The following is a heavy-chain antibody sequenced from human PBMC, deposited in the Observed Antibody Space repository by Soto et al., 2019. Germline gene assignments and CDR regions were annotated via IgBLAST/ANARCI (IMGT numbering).Heavy chain of an antibody. D-gene: IGHD5-12*01. V-gene: IGHV1-18*01. J-gene: IGHJ4*02. Sequence: ASVKVSCKASGYTFTSYGISWVRQAPGQGLEWMGWISAYNGNTNYAQKLQGRVTMTTDTSTSTAYTELRSLRSDDTAVYYCARDRHIVATSGYFDYWGQGTLVTVSS. CDR2: ISAYNGNT. CDR3: ARDRHIVATSGYFDY. CDR1: GYTFTSYG.